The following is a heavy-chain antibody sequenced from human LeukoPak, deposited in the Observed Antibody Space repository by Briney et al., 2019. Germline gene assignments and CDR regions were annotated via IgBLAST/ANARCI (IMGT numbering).Heavy chain of an antibody. CDR2: IYYSGST. J-gene: IGHJ4*02. D-gene: IGHD6-19*01. Sequence: SETLSLTCTVSGGSISNYYWSWIRQPPGKGLDWIGYIYYSGSTNYNPSLKSRVTISVDTSKNEFSLRLTSVTAADRAVYYCARLSHTYSSDWYFDSWGQGTLVTVSS. V-gene: IGHV4-59*08. CDR3: ARLSHTYSSDWYFDS. CDR1: GGSISNYY.